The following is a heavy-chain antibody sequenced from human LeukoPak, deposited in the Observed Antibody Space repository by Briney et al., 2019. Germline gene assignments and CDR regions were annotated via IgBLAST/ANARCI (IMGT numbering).Heavy chain of an antibody. V-gene: IGHV4-59*12. D-gene: IGHD6-13*01. Sequence: NPSETLSLTCTVSGGSISSYYWSWIRQPPGKGLEWIGYIYYSGSTYYNPSLKSRVTISVDTSKNQFSLKLSSVTAADTAVYYCARVIAAAGGGDYWGQGTLVTVSS. CDR3: ARVIAAAGGGDY. J-gene: IGHJ4*02. CDR2: IYYSGST. CDR1: GGSISSYY.